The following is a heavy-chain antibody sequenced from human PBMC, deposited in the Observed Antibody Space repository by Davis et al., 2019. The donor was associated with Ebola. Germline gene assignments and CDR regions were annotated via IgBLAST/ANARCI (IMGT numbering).Heavy chain of an antibody. CDR2: IVVGSGNT. CDR1: GFTFTSSA. V-gene: IGHV1-58*01. Sequence: SVKVSCKASGFTFTSSAVQWVRQARGQRLEWIGWIVVGSGNTNYAQKFQGRVTITRDTSASTAYMELSSLRSEDTAVYYCATVRFTVTTIWDLDAFDIWGQGTMVTVSS. CDR3: ATVRFTVTTIWDLDAFDI. D-gene: IGHD4-17*01. J-gene: IGHJ3*02.